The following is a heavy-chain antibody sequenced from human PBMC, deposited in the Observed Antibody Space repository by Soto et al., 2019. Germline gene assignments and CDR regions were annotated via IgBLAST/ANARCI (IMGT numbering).Heavy chain of an antibody. CDR2: IYYSGST. Sequence: LSLTCTVSGGSVSSGSYYWSWIRQPPGKGLEWIGYIYYSGSTYYNPSLKSRVTISVDTSKNQFSLKLSSVTAADTAVYYCARVRRDGYNFPFDYWGQGTLVTVSS. V-gene: IGHV4-31*03. CDR3: ARVRRDGYNFPFDY. D-gene: IGHD5-12*01. CDR1: GGSVSSGSYY. J-gene: IGHJ4*02.